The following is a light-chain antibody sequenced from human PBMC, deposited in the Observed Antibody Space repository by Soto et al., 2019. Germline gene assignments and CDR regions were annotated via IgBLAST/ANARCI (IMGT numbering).Light chain of an antibody. J-gene: IGKJ2*01. CDR1: HSVSSSY. Sequence: EIVLTQSPGTLSLSPGERATLSCRASHSVSSSYLAWYQQKPGQAPRLLIYGASSRATGIPARFSGSGSGTDFPLTISRLEPEDFAVYYCQQYGGSPPYTFGQGTKLEIK. CDR2: GAS. CDR3: QQYGGSPPYT. V-gene: IGKV3-20*01.